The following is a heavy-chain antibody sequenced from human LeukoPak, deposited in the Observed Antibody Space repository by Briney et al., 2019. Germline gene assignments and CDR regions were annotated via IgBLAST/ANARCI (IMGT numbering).Heavy chain of an antibody. CDR2: IIPISGTA. D-gene: IGHD2-2*01. CDR1: GGTFSSYA. J-gene: IGHJ4*02. V-gene: IGHV1-69*13. Sequence: SVKVSCKASGGTFSSYAISWVRQAPGQGLEWMGGIIPISGTANYAQKFQGRVTITADESTSTAYMELSSLRSEDTAVYYCALHAYCSSTSCYDYWGQGTLVTVSS. CDR3: ALHAYCSSTSCYDY.